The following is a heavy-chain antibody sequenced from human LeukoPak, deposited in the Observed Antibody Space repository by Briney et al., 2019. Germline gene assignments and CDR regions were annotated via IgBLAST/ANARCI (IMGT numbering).Heavy chain of an antibody. V-gene: IGHV4-61*02. Sequence: SETLSLTCTVSGGSISSGDYYWSWIRQPAGKGLEWIGRIYTSGSTNYNPSLKSRVTMSVDTSKNQFSLKLSSVTAADTAVYYCATEQIESGPWYFDLWGRGTLVTVSS. CDR3: ATEQIESGPWYFDL. CDR2: IYTSGST. D-gene: IGHD5-12*01. J-gene: IGHJ2*01. CDR1: GGSISSGDYY.